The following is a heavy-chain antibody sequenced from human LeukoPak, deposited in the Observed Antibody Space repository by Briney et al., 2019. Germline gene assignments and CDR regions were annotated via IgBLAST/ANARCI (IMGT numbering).Heavy chain of an antibody. Sequence: GGSLRLSCAASGFTFSSYAMCWVRQAPGKGLEWVSAISGSGGSTYYADSVKGRFTISRDNSKNTLYLQMNSLRAEDTAVYYCAKDWYGDYAGPFDPWGQGTLVTVSS. CDR2: ISGSGGST. CDR3: AKDWYGDYAGPFDP. J-gene: IGHJ5*02. V-gene: IGHV3-23*01. D-gene: IGHD4-17*01. CDR1: GFTFSSYA.